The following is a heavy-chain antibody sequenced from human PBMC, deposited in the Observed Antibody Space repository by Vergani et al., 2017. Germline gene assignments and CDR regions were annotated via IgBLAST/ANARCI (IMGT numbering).Heavy chain of an antibody. CDR3: ARVSCSSTSFYQPFDY. CDR1: GGSFSGYY. CDR2: ISYSGDT. V-gene: IGHV4-34*01. Sequence: QVQLQQWGAGLLKPSETLSLTCAVYGGSFSGYYWSWIRQTPGKGLEWIGQISYSGDTNYSPSLTSRLTIAIDTSKNQFSLKVNSVTAADTAMYYCARVSCSSTSFYQPFDYWGQGTLVTVSS. J-gene: IGHJ4*02. D-gene: IGHD2-2*01.